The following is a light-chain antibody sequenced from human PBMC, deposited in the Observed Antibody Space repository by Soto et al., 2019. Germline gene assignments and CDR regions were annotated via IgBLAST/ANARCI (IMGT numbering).Light chain of an antibody. CDR1: QSISSY. CDR2: AAS. J-gene: IGKJ3*01. V-gene: IGKV1-39*01. Sequence: DIQMTQSPSYLSASVGDRVTITCRASQSISSYLNWYQQKPRKAPKLLIYAASSLQSGVPSRFIGSGSGTDLTLTISSMQPEDFATYYCQQSYSTRIFTFGPGTKVYSK. CDR3: QQSYSTRIFT.